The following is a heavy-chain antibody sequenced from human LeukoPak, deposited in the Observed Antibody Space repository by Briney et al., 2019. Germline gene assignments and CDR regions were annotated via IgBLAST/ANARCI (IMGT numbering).Heavy chain of an antibody. Sequence: PGGSLRLSCAASGFTFSSYSMNWVRQAPGKGLEWVSYISSSSSSTIYYADSVKGRFTISRDNAKNSLYLQMNSLRAEDTAVYYCARDLGGYIGTDAFDIWGQGTMVTVSS. J-gene: IGHJ3*02. D-gene: IGHD5-12*01. CDR3: ARDLGGYIGTDAFDI. CDR2: ISSSSSSTI. CDR1: GFTFSSYS. V-gene: IGHV3-48*04.